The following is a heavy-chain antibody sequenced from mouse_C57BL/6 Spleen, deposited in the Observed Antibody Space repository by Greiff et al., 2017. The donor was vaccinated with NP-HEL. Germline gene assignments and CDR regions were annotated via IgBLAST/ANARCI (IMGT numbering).Heavy chain of an antibody. CDR3: ARGGTPGYGNPFAY. V-gene: IGHV1-69*01. CDR1: GYTFTSYW. CDR2: IDPSDSYT. J-gene: IGHJ3*01. D-gene: IGHD2-1*01. Sequence: QVQLQQPGAELVMPGASVKLSCKASGYTFTSYWMHWVKQRPGQGLEWIGEIDPSDSYTNYNQKFKGKSALTVDKSSSTAYMQLSSLTSEDSAVYYCARGGTPGYGNPFAYWGQGTLVTVSA.